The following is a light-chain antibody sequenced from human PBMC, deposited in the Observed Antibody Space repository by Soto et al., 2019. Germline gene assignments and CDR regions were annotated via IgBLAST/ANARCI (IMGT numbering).Light chain of an antibody. CDR2: WAS. CDR3: QQYYGTLT. V-gene: IGKV4-1*01. Sequence: DIVMTQSPDSLAVSLGERATINCKSSQSVLYSSNNKNYLAWYQQKPGQPPKLLIYWASTRESGVPDRFSGGGSGKDFTLTISSLQAEDMAVYYCQQYYGTLTFGQGTKVDIQ. CDR1: QSVLYSSNNKNY. J-gene: IGKJ1*01.